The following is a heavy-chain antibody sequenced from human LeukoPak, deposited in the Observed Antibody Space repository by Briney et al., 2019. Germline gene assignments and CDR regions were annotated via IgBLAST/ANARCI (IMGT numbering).Heavy chain of an antibody. D-gene: IGHD2-2*03. CDR1: GGTFSGYA. CDR3: ARLRLDLPLDIVVVPAAMDDY. Sequence: SVKVSCKASGGTFSGYAISWVRQAPGQGLEWMGGVIPIFGTANYAQKFQGRVTITADESTSTAYMELSSLRSEDTAVYYCARLRLDLPLDIVVVPAAMDDYWGQGTLVTVSS. CDR2: VIPIFGTA. V-gene: IGHV1-69*13. J-gene: IGHJ4*02.